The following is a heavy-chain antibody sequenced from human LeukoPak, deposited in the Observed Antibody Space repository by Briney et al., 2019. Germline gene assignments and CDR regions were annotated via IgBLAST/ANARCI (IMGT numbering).Heavy chain of an antibody. V-gene: IGHV1-2*02. CDR1: GYTFTDHF. CDR2: VNSNTGAT. J-gene: IGHJ5*02. D-gene: IGHD5-12*01. Sequence: ASVKVSCKASGYTFTDHFLHWVRQAPGQGLEWMGWVNSNTGATQYAQTFQGRVTMTRDTSTTTSYLDLSRLTSDDTAVYFCVREDIVAARWFDPWGQGTLVTVAS. CDR3: VREDIVAARWFDP.